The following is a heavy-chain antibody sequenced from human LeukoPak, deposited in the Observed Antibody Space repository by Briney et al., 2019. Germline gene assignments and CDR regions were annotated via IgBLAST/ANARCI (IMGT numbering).Heavy chain of an antibody. V-gene: IGHV4-59*01. D-gene: IGHD3-16*01. J-gene: IGHJ4*02. CDR1: GGSISSYY. CDR3: ARVGNDYVRHFDY. Sequence: PSGTLSLTCTVSGGSISSYYWSWIRQPPGKGLEWIGYIYYSGSTNYNPSLKSRVTISVDTSKNQFSLKLSSVTAADTAVYYCARVGNDYVRHFDYWGQGTLVTVSS. CDR2: IYYSGST.